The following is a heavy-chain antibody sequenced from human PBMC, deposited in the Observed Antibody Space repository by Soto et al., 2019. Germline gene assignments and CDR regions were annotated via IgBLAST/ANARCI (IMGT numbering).Heavy chain of an antibody. V-gene: IGHV2-5*02. CDR1: GFSLSTTGVG. CDR2: IYWDDDR. CDR3: ARRLTSQYYYDGSEYPHVFDM. D-gene: IGHD3-22*01. Sequence: QITLKESGPTLMKHAQTLTLTCTFSGFSLSTTGVGVGWIRQPPGKALEWLALIYWDDDRRYSPSLKSRLTITKDTSKNQVVLRMTHMDPVDTATYDCARRLTSQYYYDGSEYPHVFDMWGQGTMVTVSS. J-gene: IGHJ3*02.